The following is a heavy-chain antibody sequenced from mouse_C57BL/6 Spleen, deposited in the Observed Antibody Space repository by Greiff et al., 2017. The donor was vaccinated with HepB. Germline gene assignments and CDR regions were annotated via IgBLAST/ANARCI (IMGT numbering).Heavy chain of an antibody. D-gene: IGHD1-1*01. CDR3: ARGGDYYGSSYDYAMDY. Sequence: EVQVVESGPELVKPGASVKISCKASGYSFTDYNMNWVKQSNGKSLEWIGVINPNYGTTSYNQKFKGKATLTVDQSSSTAYMQLNSLTSEDSAVYYCARGGDYYGSSYDYAMDYWGQGTSVTVSS. CDR2: INPNYGTT. CDR1: GYSFTDYN. V-gene: IGHV1-39*01. J-gene: IGHJ4*01.